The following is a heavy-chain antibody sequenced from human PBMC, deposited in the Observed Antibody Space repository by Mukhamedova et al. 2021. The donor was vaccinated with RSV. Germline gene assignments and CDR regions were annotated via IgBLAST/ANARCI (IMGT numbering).Heavy chain of an antibody. Sequence: GLEWVSSISSSSSYIYDADAVRCRFTICSDNAKNPLYLQMNSMRAEDTAVYYSARGGEWGADAFDFWGQGIMVTVSS. V-gene: IGHV3-21*01. J-gene: IGHJ3*01. CDR2: ISSSSSYI. D-gene: IGHD1-26*01. CDR3: ARGGEWGADAFDF.